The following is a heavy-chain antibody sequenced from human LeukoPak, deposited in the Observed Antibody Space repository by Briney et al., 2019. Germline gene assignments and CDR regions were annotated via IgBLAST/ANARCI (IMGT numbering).Heavy chain of an antibody. CDR1: GFTFSSYS. D-gene: IGHD1-1*01. CDR3: ARGPQLKTMGSGMDV. Sequence: GGSLRLSCAASGFTFSSYSMNWVRQAPGKGLEWVSSISSSSSYIYYADSVKGRFTISRDNAKNSLFLQMNSLRAEDTAVYYCARGPQLKTMGSGMDVWGQGTTVTVSS. J-gene: IGHJ6*02. V-gene: IGHV3-21*01. CDR2: ISSSSSYI.